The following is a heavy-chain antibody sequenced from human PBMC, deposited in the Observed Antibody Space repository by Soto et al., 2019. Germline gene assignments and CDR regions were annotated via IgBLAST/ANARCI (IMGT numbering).Heavy chain of an antibody. CDR3: ASTSSGWYPYYYYGMDV. CDR2: INHSGST. Sequence: SETLSLTCAVYGGSFSGYYWSWIRQPPGKGLEWIGDINHSGSTNYNPSLKSRATISVDTSKNQFSLKLSSVTAADTAVYYCASTSSGWYPYYYYGMDVWGQGTTVTVSS. CDR1: GGSFSGYY. D-gene: IGHD6-19*01. J-gene: IGHJ6*02. V-gene: IGHV4-34*01.